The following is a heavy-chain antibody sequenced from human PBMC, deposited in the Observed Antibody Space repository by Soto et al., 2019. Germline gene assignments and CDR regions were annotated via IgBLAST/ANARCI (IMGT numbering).Heavy chain of an antibody. V-gene: IGHV4-30-2*01. CDR3: ARVPDD. J-gene: IGHJ4*02. Sequence: QLQLQESGSGLVKPSQTLSLTCAVSGGSISSGGYSWRWLRQPPGKGLEWIGYIYHSGSTYYNPALKRRVTISVDRSKHQFSLKLSSVTSAETAVYYCARVPDDWGQGTLVTVSS. CDR2: IYHSGST. CDR1: GGSISSGGYS.